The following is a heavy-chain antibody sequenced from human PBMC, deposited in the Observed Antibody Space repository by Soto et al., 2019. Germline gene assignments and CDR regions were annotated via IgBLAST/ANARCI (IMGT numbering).Heavy chain of an antibody. J-gene: IGHJ5*02. D-gene: IGHD6-19*01. V-gene: IGHV1-69*13. CDR2: IISMFGTT. CDR1: GGYISSNA. Sequence: ASVKVSCKVSGGYISSNAVSWVRQAPGQGLEWMGGIISMFGTTHYAQKFQCRGTITAGECTNTAYRELLRLRPDDTAIYYLAIERCKSGCCDSRLDPWGQRSLATVSS. CDR3: AIERCKSGCCDSRLDP.